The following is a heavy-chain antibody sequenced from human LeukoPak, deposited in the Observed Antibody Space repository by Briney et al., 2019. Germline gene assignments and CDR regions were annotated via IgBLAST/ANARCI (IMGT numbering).Heavy chain of an antibody. CDR2: IKSKTDGGTT. V-gene: IGHV3-15*01. CDR1: GFTFSSYA. CDR3: TTDYGDYYGFDY. D-gene: IGHD4-17*01. J-gene: IGHJ4*02. Sequence: GGSLRLSCAASGFTFSSYAMHWVRQAPGKGLEWVGRIKSKTDGGTTDYAAPVKGRFTISRDDSKNTLYLQMNSLKTEDTAVYYCTTDYGDYYGFDYWGQGTLVTVSS.